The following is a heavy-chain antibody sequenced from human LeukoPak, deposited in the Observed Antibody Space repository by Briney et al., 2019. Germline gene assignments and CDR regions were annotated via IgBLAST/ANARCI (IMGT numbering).Heavy chain of an antibody. CDR1: GGSISSSSYY. J-gene: IGHJ5*02. CDR2: IYYSGST. D-gene: IGHD6-13*01. V-gene: IGHV4-39*01. Sequence: SETLSLTCTVSGGSISSSSYYWGWIRQPPGKGREWIGSIYYSGSTYYNPSLKSRVTISVDTSKNQFSLKLSSVTAAETAVYYCARRHPGTGWFDPWGQGTLVTVSS. CDR3: ARRHPGTGWFDP.